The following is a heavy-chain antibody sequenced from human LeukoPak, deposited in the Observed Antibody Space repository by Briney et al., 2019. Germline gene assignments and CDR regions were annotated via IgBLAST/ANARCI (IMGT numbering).Heavy chain of an antibody. V-gene: IGHV3-9*01. Sequence: GRSLRLSCAASGFTFDDYAMHWVRQAPGKGLEWVSGISWNSGSIGYADSVKGRFTISRDNAKNSLYLQMNSLRAEDTAVYYCAKGPLTEVAGTTWDYWGQGTPVTVSS. CDR2: ISWNSGSI. D-gene: IGHD6-19*01. CDR3: AKGPLTEVAGTTWDY. CDR1: GFTFDDYA. J-gene: IGHJ4*02.